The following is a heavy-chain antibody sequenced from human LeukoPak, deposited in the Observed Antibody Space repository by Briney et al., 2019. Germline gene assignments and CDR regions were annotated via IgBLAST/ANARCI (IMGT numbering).Heavy chain of an antibody. J-gene: IGHJ4*02. V-gene: IGHV1-18*01. Sequence: ASVKLSCKPSGYSFTRNGISWVRQAPGQGHEWMAWISANSGNTNYAQHFQDRVTLTTDTSTSTAYMELRSLRSDDTAVYYCARDVNYAFDYWGQGTLVTASS. CDR3: ARDVNYAFDY. CDR1: GYSFTRNG. CDR2: ISANSGNT. D-gene: IGHD3-16*01.